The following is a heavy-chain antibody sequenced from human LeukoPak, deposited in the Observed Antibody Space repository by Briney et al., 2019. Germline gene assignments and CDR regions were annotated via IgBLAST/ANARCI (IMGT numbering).Heavy chain of an antibody. CDR2: IYSSGST. V-gene: IGHV4-39*07. Sequence: SETLSLTCGVSGASISSGSNYWGWIRQPPGKTLEWIGSIYSSGSTYYNPSLKSRVIIIIDTPKNHFSLTLSSVTAADTAVYYCARWAVEATFDYWGQGTLVTVSS. J-gene: IGHJ4*02. CDR1: GASISSGSNY. CDR3: ARWAVEATFDY. D-gene: IGHD1-26*01.